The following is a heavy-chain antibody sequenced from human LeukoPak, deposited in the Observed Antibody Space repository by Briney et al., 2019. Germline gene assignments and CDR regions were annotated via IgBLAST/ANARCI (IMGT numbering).Heavy chain of an antibody. Sequence: GASVKVSCKASGYTFTSYYMHWVRQAPGQGLEWMGIINPSGGSTSYAQKFQGRVTMTRDTSTSTAYMELRSLRSDDTAVYYCARDPSYGGKLANYYYYGMDVWGQGTTVTVSS. CDR1: GYTFTSYY. CDR2: INPSGGST. J-gene: IGHJ6*02. V-gene: IGHV1-46*01. D-gene: IGHD4-17*01. CDR3: ARDPSYGGKLANYYYYGMDV.